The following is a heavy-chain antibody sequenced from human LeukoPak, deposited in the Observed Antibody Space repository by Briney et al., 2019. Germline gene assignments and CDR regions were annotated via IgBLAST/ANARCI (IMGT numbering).Heavy chain of an antibody. D-gene: IGHD3-10*01. CDR2: LRYDGSNK. V-gene: IGHV3-30*02. Sequence: GGSLRLSCAASGFTFSSFGMHWVRQAPGKGLEWVAFLRYDGSNKYYADSVKGRFTISRDNSKNTLYLQMNSLRAEDTAVYYCAKDRGTYYGSGSYLDYWGQGTLVTVSS. J-gene: IGHJ4*02. CDR3: AKDRGTYYGSGSYLDY. CDR1: GFTFSSFG.